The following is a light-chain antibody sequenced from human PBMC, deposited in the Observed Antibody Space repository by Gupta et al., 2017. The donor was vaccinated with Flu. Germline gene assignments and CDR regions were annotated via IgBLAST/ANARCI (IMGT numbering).Light chain of an antibody. CDR1: QSVSSY. Sequence: ATLSLSPGERATLSCRASQSVSSYVAWYQQKPGQAPRLLIEEASNRATGIPARFSGSGSGTDCTLTISSLEPEDFAVYYGQQRSNWPRTTFGGGTKVEIK. J-gene: IGKJ4*02. CDR2: EAS. V-gene: IGKV3-11*01. CDR3: QQRSNWPRTT.